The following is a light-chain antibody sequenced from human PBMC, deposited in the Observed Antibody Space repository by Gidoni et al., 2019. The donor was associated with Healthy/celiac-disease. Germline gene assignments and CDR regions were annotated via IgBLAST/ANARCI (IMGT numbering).Light chain of an antibody. CDR2: GAS. CDR3: QQYGSSPPWYT. Sequence: EIVLTQSPGTLSLSPGERATLSCRASQSVSSSYLAWYQQKPGQAPRLLIYGASSRATGIPDRFSGSGSGTDFTLTISRLEPEDFAGYYCQQYGSSPPWYTFGQGTKLEIK. V-gene: IGKV3-20*01. CDR1: QSVSSSY. J-gene: IGKJ2*01.